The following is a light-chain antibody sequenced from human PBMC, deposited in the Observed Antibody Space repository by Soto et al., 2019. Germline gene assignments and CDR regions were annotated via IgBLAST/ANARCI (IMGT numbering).Light chain of an antibody. CDR1: QSISSW. J-gene: IGKJ1*01. CDR2: KAS. Sequence: DSQMTQSPTTLSASVGSRFTITCRASQSISSWLAWYQQKQGKAPKLLIYKASSLESGVPSRFSGSGYGTEFNLTISSLQPDDFATYYCQQYNSYSRTFGQGTKVDIK. V-gene: IGKV1-5*03. CDR3: QQYNSYSRT.